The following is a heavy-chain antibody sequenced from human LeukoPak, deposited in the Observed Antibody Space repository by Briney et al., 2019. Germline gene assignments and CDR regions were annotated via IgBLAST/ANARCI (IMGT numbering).Heavy chain of an antibody. CDR1: GGSISSYY. J-gene: IGHJ6*02. CDR2: IYYSGST. Sequence: SETLSLTCTVSGGSISSYYWSWIRQPPGKGLEWIGYIYYSGSTNYNPSLKSRVTISVDTSKNQFSLKLSSVTAADTAVYYCARDTVDGMDVWGQGTTVTVSS. V-gene: IGHV4-59*01. D-gene: IGHD4-4*01. CDR3: ARDTVDGMDV.